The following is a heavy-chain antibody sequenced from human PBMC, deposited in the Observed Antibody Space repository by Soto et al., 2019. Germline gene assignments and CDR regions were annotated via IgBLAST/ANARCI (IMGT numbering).Heavy chain of an antibody. CDR2: IIPIFTQT. V-gene: IGHV1-69*08. CDR3: ARGGVGAAGGMDV. CDR1: GYTFTIYT. J-gene: IGHJ6*02. Sequence: QVQLVQSGAEVKKPGSSVKDSCKSSGYTFTIYTVTWVRRAPGQGLEWMGRIIPIFTQTNYAQKFPDRVTITADKSTSTVYMELSGLRYEDTAGYYCARGGVGAAGGMDVWGQGTTVTVS. D-gene: IGHD1-26*01.